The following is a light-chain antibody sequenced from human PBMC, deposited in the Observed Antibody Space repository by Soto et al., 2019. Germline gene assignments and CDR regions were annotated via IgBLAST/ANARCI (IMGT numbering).Light chain of an antibody. Sequence: QSALTQPSSVSGSPGESVTIACTGTSSDGGGYNYVSWYQQHPGKAPKLMIYDAINRPSGVPDGVAGSQSGNTASLTISGLQAEDEADYYCSSSAGSNTVVFGGGTKLTVL. J-gene: IGLJ2*01. CDR2: DAI. V-gene: IGLV2-11*01. CDR3: SSSAGSNTVV. CDR1: SSDGGGYNY.